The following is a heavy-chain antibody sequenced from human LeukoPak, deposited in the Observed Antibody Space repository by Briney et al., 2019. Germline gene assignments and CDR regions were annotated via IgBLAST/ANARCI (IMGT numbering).Heavy chain of an antibody. CDR1: GFTFSTYA. CDR2: ISDVGYT. D-gene: IGHD6-19*01. Sequence: PGESLRLSCAASGFTFSTYAMSWVRQAPGKGLECVSSISDVGYTYYADSVKGRFTSSRDNSKNTLYLQMNSLRAEDTAVYYCAKGGWLEYWGQGTLVTVSS. V-gene: IGHV3-23*01. J-gene: IGHJ4*02. CDR3: AKGGWLEY.